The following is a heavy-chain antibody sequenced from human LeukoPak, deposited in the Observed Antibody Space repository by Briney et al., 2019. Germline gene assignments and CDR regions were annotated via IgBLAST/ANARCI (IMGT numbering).Heavy chain of an antibody. CDR2: IYDSGST. CDR1: GGSISSSYYY. CDR3: ARAYSAYYYGMDV. Sequence: SETLSLTCTVSGGSISSSYYYWGWIRQPPGKGLEWIGSIYDSGSTYYNPSLKSRVTISVDKSKNQFSLKLSSVTAADTAVYYCARAYSAYYYGMDVWGQGTTVTVSS. D-gene: IGHD2-15*01. J-gene: IGHJ6*02. V-gene: IGHV4-39*07.